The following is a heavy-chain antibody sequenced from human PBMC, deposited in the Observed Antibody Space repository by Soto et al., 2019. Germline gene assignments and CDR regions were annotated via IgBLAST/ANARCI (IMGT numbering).Heavy chain of an antibody. Sequence: EVQLVESGEGLVQPGGSLRLSCAASGFTFSSYNIHWIRQAPGKGLEFVSAISRSGDRTYYADSVKGRFTITRDNSKNTVWLQMGSLRADDMAVYYCARVRCSSGQCYYFDYWGRGALVSVSS. CDR2: ISRSGDRT. D-gene: IGHD2-15*01. CDR3: ARVRCSSGQCYYFDY. V-gene: IGHV3-64*02. J-gene: IGHJ4*02. CDR1: GFTFSSYN.